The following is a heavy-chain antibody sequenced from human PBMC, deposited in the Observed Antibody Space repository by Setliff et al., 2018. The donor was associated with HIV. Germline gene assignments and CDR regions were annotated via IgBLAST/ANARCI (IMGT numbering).Heavy chain of an antibody. Sequence: GGSLRLSCAASGFTFSIYGMHWVRQAPGKGLEWVAVIWYDGGKKYYADSVKGRFTISRDDSKSTLYLQMNSLRAEDTAVYYCAKGLFRLRLVAGLRDGMDVWGQGTTVTVSS. V-gene: IGHV3-33*06. CDR3: AKGLFRLRLVAGLRDGMDV. CDR2: IWYDGGKK. D-gene: IGHD6-19*01. J-gene: IGHJ6*02. CDR1: GFTFSIYG.